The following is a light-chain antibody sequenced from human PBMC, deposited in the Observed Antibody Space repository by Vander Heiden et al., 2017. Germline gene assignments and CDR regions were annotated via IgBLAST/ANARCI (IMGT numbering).Light chain of an antibody. V-gene: IGKV1-27*01. J-gene: IGKJ3*01. CDR2: AAS. Sequence: PPSLVASVGDRVTITCRASQGISNFLAWYQQNPGKVPKLLIYAASTLQSGVPSRFSGSVSGTDFTLTISSLQPEDVATYYCQKYNSAPFTFGHGTKVDIK. CDR1: QGISNF. CDR3: QKYNSAPFT.